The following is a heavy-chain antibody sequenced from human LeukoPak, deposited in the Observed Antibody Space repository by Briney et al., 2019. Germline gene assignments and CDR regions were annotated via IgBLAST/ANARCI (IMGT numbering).Heavy chain of an antibody. CDR1: GGSISSGDYY. Sequence: PSETLSLTCTVSGGSISSGDYYWSWTRQPPGKGLEWIGYIYYSGSTYYNPSLKSRVTISVDTSKNRFSLKLSSVTAADTAVYYCARGPLPYYYDSSGSPSKGEYFQHWGQGTLVTVSS. V-gene: IGHV4-30-4*08. CDR3: ARGPLPYYYDSSGSPSKGEYFQH. D-gene: IGHD3-22*01. J-gene: IGHJ1*01. CDR2: IYYSGST.